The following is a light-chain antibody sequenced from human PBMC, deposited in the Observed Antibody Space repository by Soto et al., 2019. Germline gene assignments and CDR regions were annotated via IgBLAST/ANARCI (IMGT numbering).Light chain of an antibody. CDR2: DAS. V-gene: IGKV3-20*01. J-gene: IGKJ1*01. CDR3: QQYGSSPRT. CDR1: QSVSSSS. Sequence: EIVLPQSPGTLSLSPGERATLSCRASQSVSSSSLAWYQQKRGQAPRLLIHDASSRATGIPDRFSGSGSGTDFTLTISRLEPEEFAVYYCQQYGSSPRTFGQGTKVDI.